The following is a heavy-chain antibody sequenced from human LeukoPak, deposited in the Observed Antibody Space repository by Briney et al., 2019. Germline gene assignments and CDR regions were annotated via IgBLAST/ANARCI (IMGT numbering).Heavy chain of an antibody. CDR3: AKDKGYSVAVGMDV. CDR1: GFTFDDYA. V-gene: IGHV3-9*01. J-gene: IGHJ6*02. CDR2: ISWNSGSI. Sequence: GRSLRLSCAASGFTFDDYAMHWVRQAPGKGLEWVSGISWNSGSIGYADSVKGRFTISRDNAKNSLYLQMNSLRAEDTALYYCAKDKGYSVAVGMDVWGQGTTVTVSS. D-gene: IGHD2-15*01.